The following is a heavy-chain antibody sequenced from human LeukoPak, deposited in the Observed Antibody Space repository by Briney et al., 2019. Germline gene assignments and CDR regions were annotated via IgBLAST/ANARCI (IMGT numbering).Heavy chain of an antibody. Sequence: WGSLRLSCAASGFIFSSYSMSWVRQAPGKGLEWVSSISSRSTYIYHADSVKGRFTISRDNAKNSLFLQMNSLRAEDTAVYYCAKVRWGSDNALDSWGQGTLVTGSS. CDR3: AKVRWGSDNALDS. CDR1: GFIFSSYS. V-gene: IGHV3-21*01. CDR2: ISSRSTYI. D-gene: IGHD3-16*01. J-gene: IGHJ4*02.